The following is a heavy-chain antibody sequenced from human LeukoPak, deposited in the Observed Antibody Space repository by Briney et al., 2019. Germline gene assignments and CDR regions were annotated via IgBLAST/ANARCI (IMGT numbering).Heavy chain of an antibody. CDR3: ARAYGSDHYDAFDI. J-gene: IGHJ3*02. D-gene: IGHD3-10*01. CDR2: ISSSSSYI. CDR1: GFSLSSYW. V-gene: IGHV3-21*01. Sequence: GGSLRLSCAASGFSLSSYWMTWVRQAPGKGLEWVSSISSSSSYIYYADSVKGRFTISRDNAKNSLYLQMNSLRAEDTAVYYCARAYGSDHYDAFDIWGQGTMVTVSS.